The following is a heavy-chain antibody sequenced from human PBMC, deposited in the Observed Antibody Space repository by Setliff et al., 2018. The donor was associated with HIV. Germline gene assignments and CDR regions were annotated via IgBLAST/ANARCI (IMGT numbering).Heavy chain of an antibody. CDR2: IKQDGSEK. CDR3: ARGDFYDSSGYFTDAFDI. V-gene: IGHV3-7*03. J-gene: IGHJ3*02. CDR1: GFSLSYYR. Sequence: GGSLRLSCAASGFSLSYYRMNWVRQAPGKGLEWMANIKQDGSEKYYVDSVKGRFTISRDNAKNSLYLQMNSLRAEDTAVYYCARGDFYDSSGYFTDAFDIWGQGTMVTVSS. D-gene: IGHD3-22*01.